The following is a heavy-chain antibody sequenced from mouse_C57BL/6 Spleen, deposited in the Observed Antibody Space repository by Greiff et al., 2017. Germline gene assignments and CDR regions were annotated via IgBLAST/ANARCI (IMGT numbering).Heavy chain of an antibody. V-gene: IGHV1-18*01. D-gene: IGHD2-4*01. CDR3: ARLGDYDSYYFDY. CDR2: INPNNGGT. J-gene: IGHJ2*01. CDR1: GYTFTDYN. Sequence: EVQRVESGPELVKPGASVKIPCKASGYTFTDYNMDWVKQSHGKSLEWIGDINPNNGGTIYNQKFKGKATLTVDKSSSTAYMELRSLTSEDTAVYYCARLGDYDSYYFDYWGQGTTLTVSS.